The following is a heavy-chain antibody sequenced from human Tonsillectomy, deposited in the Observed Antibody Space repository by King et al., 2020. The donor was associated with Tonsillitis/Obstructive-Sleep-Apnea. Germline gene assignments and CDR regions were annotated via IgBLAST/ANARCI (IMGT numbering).Heavy chain of an antibody. J-gene: IGHJ4*02. D-gene: IGHD2-15*01. CDR2: INPSDSVT. CDR1: GYTFTRNY. V-gene: IGHV1-46*01. Sequence: VQLVESGAEVKKPGASVKVSCKASGYTFTRNYIHWVRRAPGQGLEWRGVINPSDSVTTYAQKFQGRVTMTRDTSTSTANMELSSLTSEDTAVYYCERDDKDGRHFDYWGQGSLVTVSS. CDR3: ERDDKDGRHFDY.